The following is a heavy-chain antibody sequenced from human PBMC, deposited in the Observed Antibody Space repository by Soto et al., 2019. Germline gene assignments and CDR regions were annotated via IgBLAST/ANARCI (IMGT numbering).Heavy chain of an antibody. Sequence: GGFLRLSCAASGFTFSSYGMHWVRQAPGKGLEWVAVIWYDGSNKYYADSVKGRFTISRDNSKNTLYLQMNSLRAEDTAVYYCASGKETGDFDYWGQGTLVTVSS. CDR1: GFTFSSYG. D-gene: IGHD7-27*01. V-gene: IGHV3-33*08. CDR3: ASGKETGDFDY. J-gene: IGHJ4*02. CDR2: IWYDGSNK.